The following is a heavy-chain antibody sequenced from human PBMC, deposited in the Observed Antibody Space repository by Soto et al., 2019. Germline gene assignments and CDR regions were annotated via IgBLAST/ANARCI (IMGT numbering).Heavy chain of an antibody. CDR2: IYYSGST. J-gene: IGHJ5*02. V-gene: IGHV4-31*03. CDR3: ARHVPMIVVVMSGNWFDP. CDR1: GGSISSGGYY. D-gene: IGHD3-22*01. Sequence: TLSLTCTVSGGSISSGGYYWSWIRQHPGKGLEWIGYIYYSGSTYYNPSLKSRVTISVDTSKNQFSLKLSSVTAADTAVYYCARHVPMIVVVMSGNWFDPWGQGTLVTVSS.